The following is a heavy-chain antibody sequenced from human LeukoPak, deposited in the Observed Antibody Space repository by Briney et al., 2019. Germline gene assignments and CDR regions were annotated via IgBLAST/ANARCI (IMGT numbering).Heavy chain of an antibody. V-gene: IGHV1-58*01. J-gene: IGHJ4*02. D-gene: IGHD1-20*01. CDR1: GFTFTSSA. CDR2: IVVGSGNT. Sequence: GASVKVSCKASGFTFTSSAVHWVRQARGQRLEWIGWIVVGSGNTNYAQKFQERVTITSDMSTSTAYMELSSLRSEDTAVYYCAASPKLTGVVPAAWGWGQGTLVTVSS. CDR3: AASPKLTGVVPAAWG.